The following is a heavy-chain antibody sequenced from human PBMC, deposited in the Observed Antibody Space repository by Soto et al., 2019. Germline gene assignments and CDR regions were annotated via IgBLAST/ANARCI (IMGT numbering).Heavy chain of an antibody. CDR2: INPHGGST. V-gene: IGHV1-46*01. CDR1: GYTFTTYY. Sequence: ASVKVSCKASGYTFTTYYLHWVRQAPGQDLEWMGVINPHGGSTKYAQKFQGRVTMTRDTSRSTVYMELRSLRSDDTAIYYCARSSGGNFGIIIEGSNWFDPWGQGTLVTVSS. D-gene: IGHD3-3*01. CDR3: ARSSGGNFGIIIEGSNWFDP. J-gene: IGHJ5*02.